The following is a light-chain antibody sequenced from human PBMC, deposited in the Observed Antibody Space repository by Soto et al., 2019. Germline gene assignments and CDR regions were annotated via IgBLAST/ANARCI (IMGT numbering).Light chain of an antibody. J-gene: IGLJ1*01. CDR2: EVT. V-gene: IGLV2-14*01. Sequence: QSVLTQPASVSGSPGQSITISCTGTSGDIGSYNRVSWYQQHPGKAPKLIIYEVTDRPSVVSNRFPGSKSGKTASLTISGLQAEDEAEYYCSSYTNITTRACVFGTGTKVTVL. CDR1: SGDIGSYNR. CDR3: SSYTNITTRACV.